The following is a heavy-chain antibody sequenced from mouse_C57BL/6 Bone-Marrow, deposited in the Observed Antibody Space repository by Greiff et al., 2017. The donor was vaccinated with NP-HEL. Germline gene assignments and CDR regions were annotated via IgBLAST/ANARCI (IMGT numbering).Heavy chain of an antibody. J-gene: IGHJ1*03. CDR3: TERRYFDV. Sequence: DVQLQESGGGLVQPGGSMKLSCVASGFTFSNYWMNWVRQSPEKGLEWVAQIRLKSDNYATHYAESVKGRFTISRDDSKSSVYLQMNNLRAEDTGIYYCTERRYFDVWGTGTTVTVSS. CDR2: IRLKSDNYAT. CDR1: GFTFSNYW. V-gene: IGHV6-3*01.